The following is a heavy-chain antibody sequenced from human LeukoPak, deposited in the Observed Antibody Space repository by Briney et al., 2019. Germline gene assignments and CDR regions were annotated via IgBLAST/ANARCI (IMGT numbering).Heavy chain of an antibody. CDR1: GGSISSYY. CDR2: IYYSGST. J-gene: IGHJ6*03. Sequence: SETLSLTCTVSGGSISSYYWSWIRQPPGKGLEWIGYIYYSGSTNYNPSLKSRVTISVDTSKNQFSLKLSSVTAADTAVYYCARDRADYCGGDCYRNYYYYMDVWGKGTTVTISS. CDR3: ARDRADYCGGDCYRNYYYYMDV. V-gene: IGHV4-59*01. D-gene: IGHD2-21*02.